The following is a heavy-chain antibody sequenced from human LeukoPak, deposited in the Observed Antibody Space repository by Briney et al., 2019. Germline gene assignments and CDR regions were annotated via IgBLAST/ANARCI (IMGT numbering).Heavy chain of an antibody. Sequence: PGGSLRLSCAASGFTFSSDAMSWVRQAPGKGLEWVSAISGSGGSTCYVDSVKGRFTISRDNSKNTLVLQMNSLRSEDTAVYFCARDNRDWAFDYWGQGTLVTVSS. V-gene: IGHV3-23*01. D-gene: IGHD2-21*02. J-gene: IGHJ4*02. CDR1: GFTFSSDA. CDR3: ARDNRDWAFDY. CDR2: ISGSGGST.